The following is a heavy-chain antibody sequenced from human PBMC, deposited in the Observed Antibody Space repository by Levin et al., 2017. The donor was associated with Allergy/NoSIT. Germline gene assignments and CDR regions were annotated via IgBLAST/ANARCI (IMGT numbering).Heavy chain of an antibody. V-gene: IGHV3-21*01. D-gene: IGHD3-22*01. J-gene: IGHJ6*02. CDR3: ARDLLTTMIVVVPRRDYYYYGMDV. CDR1: GFTFSSYS. Sequence: SGGSLRLSCAASGFTFSSYSMNWVRQAPGKGLEWVSSISSSSSYIYYADSVKGRFTISRDNAKNSLYLQMNSLRAEDTAVYYCARDLLTTMIVVVPRRDYYYYGMDVWGQGTTVTVSS. CDR2: ISSSSSYI.